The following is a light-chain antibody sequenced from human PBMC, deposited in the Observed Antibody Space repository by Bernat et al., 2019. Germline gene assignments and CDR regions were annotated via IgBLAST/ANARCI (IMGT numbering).Light chain of an antibody. CDR2: DAF. Sequence: VMTQSPAFLSVSPGERATLSCRAGQNVNINLAWYQQKPGQAPRLLIYDAFTRATGVPVRFSGSGSGTEFTLTISSLQSEDFAVYYCQQCSSWPRNTFGQGTKLEI. V-gene: IGKV3-15*01. J-gene: IGKJ2*01. CDR3: QQCSSWPRNT. CDR1: QNVNIN.